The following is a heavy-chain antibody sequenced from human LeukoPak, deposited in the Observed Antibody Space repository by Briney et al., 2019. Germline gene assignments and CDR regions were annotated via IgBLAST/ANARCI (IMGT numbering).Heavy chain of an antibody. J-gene: IGHJ4*02. CDR1: GFTFSSYG. D-gene: IGHD3-10*01. CDR2: ISYDGSNK. Sequence: GGSLRLSCAASGFTFSSYGMHWVRQAPGKGLEWVAVISYDGSNKYYAGSVKGRFTISRDNSKNTLYLQMNSLRAEDTAVYYCARGSWRLVRGAASFESWGQGTLVTVSS. V-gene: IGHV3-30*03. CDR3: ARGSWRLVRGAASFES.